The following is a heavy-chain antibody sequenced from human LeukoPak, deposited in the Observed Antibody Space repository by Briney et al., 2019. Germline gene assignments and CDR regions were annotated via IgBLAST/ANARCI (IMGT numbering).Heavy chain of an antibody. V-gene: IGHV4-59*08. J-gene: IGHJ4*02. Sequence: SETLSLTCTVSGGSISGYYWTWIRQSPGKRPEWLAYIRYTGSTNYNPSLKSRVTISVDTSKNQFSLTLTSVTAADSAVYYCERHVPPDMDYFDYWGPGTLVTVSP. CDR2: IRYTGST. CDR3: ERHVPPDMDYFDY. D-gene: IGHD2-15*01. CDR1: GGSISGYY.